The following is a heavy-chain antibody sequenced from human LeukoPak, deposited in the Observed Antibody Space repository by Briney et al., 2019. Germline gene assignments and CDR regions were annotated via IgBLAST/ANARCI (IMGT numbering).Heavy chain of an antibody. V-gene: IGHV1-69*13. Sequence: GASVKVSCKASGGTFSSYAISWVRQAPGQGLEWMGGIIPIFGTANYAQKFQGRVTITADESTSTAYMELSSLRSEDTAVYYCARAVRGSSGHHPFDPWGQGTLVTVSS. J-gene: IGHJ5*02. CDR1: GGTFSSYA. CDR2: IIPIFGTA. D-gene: IGHD3-22*01. CDR3: ARAVRGSSGHHPFDP.